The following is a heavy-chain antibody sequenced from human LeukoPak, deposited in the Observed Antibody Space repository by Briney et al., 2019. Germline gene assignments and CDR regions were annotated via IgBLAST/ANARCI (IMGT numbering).Heavy chain of an antibody. CDR3: ARSLYSTSGLDY. D-gene: IGHD6-13*01. CDR1: GFTFSSYG. CDR2: ISYDGSNK. V-gene: IGHV3-30*03. J-gene: IGHJ4*02. Sequence: PGGSLRLSCAASGFTFSSYGMHWVRQAPGKGLEWVAVISYDGSNKYYADSVKGRFTISRDNSKNTLYLQMNSLRAEDTAVYYCARSLYSTSGLDYWGQGTLVTVSS.